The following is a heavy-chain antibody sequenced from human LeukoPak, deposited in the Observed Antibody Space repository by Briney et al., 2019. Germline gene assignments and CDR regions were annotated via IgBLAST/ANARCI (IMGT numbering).Heavy chain of an antibody. CDR2: INHSGST. Sequence: SETLSLTCAVYGGSFSGYYWSWIRQPPGKGLEWIGEINHSGSTNYNPSLKSRVTISVDTSKNQFSLKLSSVTAADTAVYYCASLDGSGTSHQPEWGQGTLVTVSS. J-gene: IGHJ4*02. CDR1: GGSFSGYY. D-gene: IGHD3-10*01. V-gene: IGHV4-34*01. CDR3: ASLDGSGTSHQPE.